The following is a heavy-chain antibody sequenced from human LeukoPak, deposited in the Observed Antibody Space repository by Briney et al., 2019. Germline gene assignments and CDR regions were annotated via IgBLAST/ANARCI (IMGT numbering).Heavy chain of an antibody. V-gene: IGHV3-23*01. CDR1: GFSFDYYG. CDR3: AKKYGVTVYGSGLNYFDY. D-gene: IGHD2-15*01. Sequence: GGSLRLSCAASGFSFDYYGMHWVRQAPGKGLEWVSGIGGSGSRTYYADSVKGRFTISRDNSKNTLYLQMNSLRAEDTAIYYCAKKYGVTVYGSGLNYFDYWGQGTLVTVS. CDR2: IGGSGSRT. J-gene: IGHJ4*02.